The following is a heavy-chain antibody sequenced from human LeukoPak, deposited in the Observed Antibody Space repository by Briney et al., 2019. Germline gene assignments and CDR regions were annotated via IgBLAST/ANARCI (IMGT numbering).Heavy chain of an antibody. V-gene: IGHV3-49*03. CDR2: IRSEAYGGTT. D-gene: IGHD2-21*02. Sequence: GGSLRLSSTTSGFTFGDYFMSWFRQAPGKGLEWVGFIRSEAYGGTTEYAASLKGRFIISRDDSKSIAYLQMNSLKTEDTAVYYCTRVIVVITAIEGFDYWGQGTLVTVSS. J-gene: IGHJ4*02. CDR1: GFTFGDYF. CDR3: TRVIVVITAIEGFDY.